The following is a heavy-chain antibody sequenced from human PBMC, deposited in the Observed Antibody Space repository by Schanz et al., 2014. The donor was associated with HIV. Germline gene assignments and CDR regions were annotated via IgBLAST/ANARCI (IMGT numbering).Heavy chain of an antibody. V-gene: IGHV3-30*03. J-gene: IGHJ4*02. CDR1: GFTFSSYG. Sequence: QVQLVESGGGVVQPGRSLRLSCAASGFTFSSYGMHWVRQAPGKGLEWVAVISYDGSNKYYADSVKGRFTISRDNSKNTLYLQMNSLRAEDTAVYYCVGGSGWLPDYWGQGTLVAVSS. CDR2: ISYDGSNK. CDR3: VGGSGWLPDY. D-gene: IGHD6-19*01.